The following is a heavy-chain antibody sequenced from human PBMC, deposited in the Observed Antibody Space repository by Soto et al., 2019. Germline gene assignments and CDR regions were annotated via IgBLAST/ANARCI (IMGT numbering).Heavy chain of an antibody. D-gene: IGHD3-16*02. CDR2: IWYDGSNK. V-gene: IGHV3-33*01. J-gene: IGHJ4*02. CDR3: ARDYYDYIWGSYRFSSYYFDY. Sequence: GGSLRLSCAASGFTFSSYGMHWVRQAPGKGLEWVAVIWYDGSNKYYADSVKGRFTISRDNSKNTLYLQMNSLRAEDTAVYYCARDYYDYIWGSYRFSSYYFDYWGQGTLVTVSS. CDR1: GFTFSSYG.